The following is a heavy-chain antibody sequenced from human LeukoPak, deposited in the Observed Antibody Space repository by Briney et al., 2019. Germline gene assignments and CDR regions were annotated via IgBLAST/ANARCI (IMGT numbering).Heavy chain of an antibody. V-gene: IGHV3-53*01. J-gene: IGHJ4*02. Sequence: PGGSLRLSCAASGFIVSHNYMTWVRQAPGKGLEWISVIYIDGTTYYADSVKGRFTISRDQANNTLYLQMNTLRDEDTAVYYCAKDGREWPRSLDYWGQGTLVTVSS. CDR1: GFIVSHNY. CDR2: IYIDGTT. D-gene: IGHD5-12*01. CDR3: AKDGREWPRSLDY.